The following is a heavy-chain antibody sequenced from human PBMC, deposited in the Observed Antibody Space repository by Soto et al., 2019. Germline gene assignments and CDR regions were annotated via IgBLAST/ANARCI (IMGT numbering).Heavy chain of an antibody. J-gene: IGHJ4*02. D-gene: IGHD6-19*01. CDR2: ISGSGGST. V-gene: IGHV3-23*01. CDR1: GFTSSSYA. CDR3: AKVSTIAVAADESDY. Sequence: PGGSLRLSCAASGFTSSSYAMSWVRQAPGKGLEWVSAISGSGGSTYYADSVKGRFTISRDNSKNTLYLQMNSLRAEDTAVYYCAKVSTIAVAADESDYWGQGTLVTVSS.